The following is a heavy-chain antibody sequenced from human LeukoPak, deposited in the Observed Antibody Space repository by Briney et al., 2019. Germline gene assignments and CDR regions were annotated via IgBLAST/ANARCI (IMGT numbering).Heavy chain of an antibody. CDR1: GGSFSGYY. J-gene: IGHJ4*02. D-gene: IGHD3-3*01. Sequence: SETLSLTCAVYGGSFSGYYWSWIRQPPGKGLEWIGEINHSGSNNYNPSLKSRVTISVDTSKNQFSLKLSSVTAADTAVYYCASARRDSGFYKVDYWGQGTLVTVSS. V-gene: IGHV4-34*01. CDR2: INHSGSN. CDR3: ASARRDSGFYKVDY.